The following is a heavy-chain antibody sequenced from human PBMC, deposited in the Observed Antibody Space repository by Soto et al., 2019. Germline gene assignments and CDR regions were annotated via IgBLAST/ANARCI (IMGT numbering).Heavy chain of an antibody. CDR2: MNPNSGNT. CDR1: GYTFTSYD. V-gene: IGHV1-8*01. J-gene: IGHJ6*02. CDR3: ATESPRPTRTDA. Sequence: QVQLVQSGAEVKKPGASVKVSCKASGYTFTSYDINWVRQATGQGLEWMGWMNPNSGNTGYAQKFQGRVTMTRNTAISRTYRQPSPLRAAGPGVWLCATESPRPTRTDAWGQGPTVTVPS.